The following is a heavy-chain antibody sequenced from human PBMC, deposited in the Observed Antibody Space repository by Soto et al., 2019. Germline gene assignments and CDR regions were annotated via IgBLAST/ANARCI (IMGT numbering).Heavy chain of an antibody. V-gene: IGHV3-48*03. J-gene: IGHJ5*01. CDR1: GLTFSSYE. Sequence: EVQLVESGGSLVQPGESLRLSCTGSGLTFSSYEMNWVRQAPGKGLEWVSYIGMSGSPIYYADSVKGRFTISRDNAKNSLYLQMNSLRVEDTAVYYCVRDLSAYNWFDLWGPGTLVTVSS. CDR2: IGMSGSPI. CDR3: VRDLSAYNWFDL.